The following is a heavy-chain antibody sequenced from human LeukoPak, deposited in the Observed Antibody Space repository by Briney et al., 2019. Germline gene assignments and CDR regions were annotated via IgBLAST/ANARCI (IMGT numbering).Heavy chain of an antibody. CDR2: TYSRSKWFN. J-gene: IGHJ4*02. CDR3: ARARGYSYARYFDY. V-gene: IGHV6-1*01. CDR1: GDSVSSKSAS. Sequence: SQTLSLTCAISGDSVSSKSASWNWIRQSPSRGLEWLGRTYSRSKWFNDYAVSVKSRITVNPDTSKNQFSLHLSSVTPEDTAVYYCARARGYSYARYFDYWGQGTLVTVSS. D-gene: IGHD5-18*01.